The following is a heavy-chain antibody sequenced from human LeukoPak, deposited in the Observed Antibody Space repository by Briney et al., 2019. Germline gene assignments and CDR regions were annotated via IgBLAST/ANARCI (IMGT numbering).Heavy chain of an antibody. J-gene: IGHJ3*02. CDR3: AKDLGTRSAHDAFDI. CDR2: VRDDGSIK. CDR1: GFTFRSYG. Sequence: GGSLRLSCAASGFTFRSYGMHWVRQAPGKGLEWVTFVRDDGSIKNYADSVKGRFTISRDNSKSTMYLEMNSLRAEDTAIYYCAKDLGTRSAHDAFDIWGQGTMVTVSS. V-gene: IGHV3-30*02. D-gene: IGHD3-16*01.